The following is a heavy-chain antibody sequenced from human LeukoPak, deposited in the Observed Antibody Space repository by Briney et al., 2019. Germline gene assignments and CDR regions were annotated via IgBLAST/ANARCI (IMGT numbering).Heavy chain of an antibody. Sequence: GRSLRLSCAASGFTFDDYAMHWVRQAPGKGLEWVSGISWNSGSIGYADSVKGRFTISRDNAKNSLYLQMNSLRAEDTAVYYCARSIGYSSGWPYYYYYGMDVWGQGTTVTVSS. CDR2: ISWNSGSI. J-gene: IGHJ6*02. D-gene: IGHD6-19*01. CDR1: GFTFDDYA. CDR3: ARSIGYSSGWPYYYYYGMDV. V-gene: IGHV3-9*01.